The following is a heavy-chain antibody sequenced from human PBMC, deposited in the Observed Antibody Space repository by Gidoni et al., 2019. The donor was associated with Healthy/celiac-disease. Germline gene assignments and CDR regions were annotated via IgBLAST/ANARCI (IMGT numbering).Heavy chain of an antibody. J-gene: IGHJ4*02. V-gene: IGHV4-39*01. CDR3: ARQGGRELPFGY. CDR1: GGSISSSSYY. D-gene: IGHD1-26*01. Sequence: QLQLQESGPGLVKPSETLSLTCTVSGGSISSSSYYWGWIRQPPGKGLEWIGSIYYSGSTYYNPSLKSRVTISVDTSKNQFSLKLSSVTAADTAVYYCARQGGRELPFGYWGQGTLVTVSS. CDR2: IYYSGST.